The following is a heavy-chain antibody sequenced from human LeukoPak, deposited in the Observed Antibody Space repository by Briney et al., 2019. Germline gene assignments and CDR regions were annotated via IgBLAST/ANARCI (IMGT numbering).Heavy chain of an antibody. D-gene: IGHD2-15*01. CDR1: GGSISSSSYY. CDR2: IHYSGST. Sequence: SETLSLTCTVSGGSISSSSYYWAWIRQPPGKGLEWSGSIHYSGSTYYNPSLQSRVTISIDTSKNQFSLKLRFVTAADTAVYYCARVRCSGGSCPYYYYYYYMDVWGKGTTVTVSS. J-gene: IGHJ6*03. V-gene: IGHV4-39*07. CDR3: ARVRCSGGSCPYYYYYYYMDV.